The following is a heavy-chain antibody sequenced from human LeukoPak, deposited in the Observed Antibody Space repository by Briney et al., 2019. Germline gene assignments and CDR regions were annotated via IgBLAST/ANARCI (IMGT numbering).Heavy chain of an antibody. V-gene: IGHV4-59*08. D-gene: IGHD3-16*01. CDR1: GGSTSRDY. Sequence: SETLSLTCTVSGGSTSRDYWSWIRQSPGKGLEWVGYVYNSGDTGKNPSLKSRVTILLDTSKNQCSLKLTSVSAADTAVYYCARLKLGACFDLWGRGTLVTVSS. CDR2: VYNSGDT. CDR3: ARLKLGACFDL. J-gene: IGHJ2*01.